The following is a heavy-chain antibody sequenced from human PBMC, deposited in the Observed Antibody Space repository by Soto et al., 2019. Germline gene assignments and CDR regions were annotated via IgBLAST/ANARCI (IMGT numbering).Heavy chain of an antibody. D-gene: IGHD3-9*01. Sequence: SVKVSCKASGFTFTSSAVQWVRQARGQRLEWIGWIVVGSGNTNYAQILQGRVTMTTDTSTRTAYMELTSLRSDDTATYYCARVQNYDILTGSSHSIDVWGQGTTVTVSS. CDR1: GFTFTSSA. CDR2: IVVGSGNT. J-gene: IGHJ6*02. CDR3: ARVQNYDILTGSSHSIDV. V-gene: IGHV1-58*01.